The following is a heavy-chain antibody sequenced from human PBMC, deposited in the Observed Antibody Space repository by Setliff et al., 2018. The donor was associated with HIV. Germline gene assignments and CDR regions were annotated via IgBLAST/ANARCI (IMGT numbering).Heavy chain of an antibody. CDR2: TKYDGSES. D-gene: IGHD2-2*01. Sequence: GGSLRLSCVASGLTFNRYWMSWVRQVPGKGLEWVSNTKYDGSESYYGESVRGRFTISRDDSHNTAYLQMTSLRIEDTAMYYCAASADGDCATTNCANWFDPWGQGTLVTVSS. V-gene: IGHV3-7*03. CDR3: AASADGDCATTNCANWFDP. J-gene: IGHJ5*02. CDR1: GLTFNRYW.